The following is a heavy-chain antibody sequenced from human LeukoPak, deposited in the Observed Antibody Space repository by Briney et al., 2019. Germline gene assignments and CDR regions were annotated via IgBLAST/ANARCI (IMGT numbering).Heavy chain of an antibody. V-gene: IGHV3-21*01. CDR2: ISGSSDYI. Sequence: GGSLRLSCAAFGFPFSTYSMNWVRQAPGKGLEWVSSISGSSDYIYYADSVKGRFTISRDNAKNSLYLQMNSLRAEDTAVYYCAREEYYDSSGYLGYYYYGMDVWGQGTTVTVSS. D-gene: IGHD3-22*01. CDR1: GFPFSTYS. CDR3: AREEYYDSSGYLGYYYYGMDV. J-gene: IGHJ6*02.